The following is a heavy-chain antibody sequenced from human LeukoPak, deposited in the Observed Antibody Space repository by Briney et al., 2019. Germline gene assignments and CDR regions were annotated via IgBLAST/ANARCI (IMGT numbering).Heavy chain of an antibody. D-gene: IGHD2-2*01. V-gene: IGHV1-69*13. Sequence: SVKVSCKASGGTYSSYAISWARQAPGQGLEWMGGIVPIFGTANYAQKFQGRVTITADESTSTAYMELSSLRSEDTAVYYCARGYCSSTSCPRPDAFDIWGQGTMVTVSS. J-gene: IGHJ3*02. CDR1: GGTYSSYA. CDR3: ARGYCSSTSCPRPDAFDI. CDR2: IVPIFGTA.